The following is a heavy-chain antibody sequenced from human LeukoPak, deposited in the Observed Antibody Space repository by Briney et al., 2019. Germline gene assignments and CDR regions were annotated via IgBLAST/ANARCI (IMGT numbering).Heavy chain of an antibody. V-gene: IGHV4-61*02. D-gene: IGHD2-15*01. J-gene: IGHJ5*02. Sequence: SQTLSLTCTVSGGSISSGNYYWNWIRQPAGKGLEWIGRIYTSGSTNYNPSLKSRVTISVDTSKNQFSLKLSSVTAADTAVYYCARGRWDIVVVVAANWFDPWGQGTLVTVSS. CDR2: IYTSGST. CDR3: ARGRWDIVVVVAANWFDP. CDR1: GGSISSGNYY.